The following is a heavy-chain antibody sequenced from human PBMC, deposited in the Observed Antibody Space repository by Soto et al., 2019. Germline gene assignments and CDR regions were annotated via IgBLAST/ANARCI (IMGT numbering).Heavy chain of an antibody. CDR3: ARDRGRHFDI. Sequence: GGSLTLSCASAGFTFSSDWMGWVRQAPGEGLVWVSQISNDGTTTEYADFVKGRFTVSRDNAKNTVHLQMNSLRAEDTAVYYCARDRGRHFDIWGQGTVVTVSS. CDR1: GFTFSSDW. J-gene: IGHJ3*02. CDR2: ISNDGTTT. V-gene: IGHV3-74*03.